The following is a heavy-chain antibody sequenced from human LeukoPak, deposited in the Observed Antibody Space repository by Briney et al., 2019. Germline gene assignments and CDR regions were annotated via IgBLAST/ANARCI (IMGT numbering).Heavy chain of an antibody. Sequence: ASVKVSCKASGGTFSSYAISWVRQAPGQGLEWMGRIIPILGIANYAQKFQGRVTITADKSTSTAYMELSSLRAEDTAVYYCAKALDNPSSSDGYWGQGTLVTVSS. J-gene: IGHJ4*02. CDR1: GGTFSSYA. D-gene: IGHD6-13*01. V-gene: IGHV1-69*04. CDR3: AKALDNPSSSDGY. CDR2: IIPILGIA.